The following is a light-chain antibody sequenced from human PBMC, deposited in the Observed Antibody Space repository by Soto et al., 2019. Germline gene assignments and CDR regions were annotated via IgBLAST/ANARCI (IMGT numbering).Light chain of an antibody. CDR3: SSYTSSSTLV. CDR2: EVS. V-gene: IGLV2-14*01. Sequence: QSALTQPASVSGSPGQSITISCTGTSSDVGGYNYVSWYQQHPGKAPKLMIYEVSNRPSGVSSRFSGSKSGNTASLTISGLQAEDEADHYCSSYTSSSTLVFGGGTKVTVL. CDR1: SSDVGGYNY. J-gene: IGLJ2*01.